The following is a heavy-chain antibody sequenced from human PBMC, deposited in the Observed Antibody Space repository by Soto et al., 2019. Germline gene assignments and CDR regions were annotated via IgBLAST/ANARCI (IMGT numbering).Heavy chain of an antibody. Sequence: SSETLSLTCIVSGGSISSYYWSWIRQPPGKGLEWIGYIYYSGSTNYNPSLKSRVTISVDTSKNQFSLKLSSVTAADTAVYYCARLAPKYYYYYYMDVWGKGTTVTVSS. CDR2: IYYSGST. CDR1: GGSISSYY. CDR3: ARLAPKYYYYYYMDV. V-gene: IGHV4-59*08. J-gene: IGHJ6*03.